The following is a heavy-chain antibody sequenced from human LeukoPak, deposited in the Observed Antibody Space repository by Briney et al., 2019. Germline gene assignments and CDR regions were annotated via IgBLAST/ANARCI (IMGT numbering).Heavy chain of an antibody. CDR1: GFTFSIYW. D-gene: IGHD3-3*01. Sequence: QPGGSLRLSCAASGFTFSIYWMHWVRQAPGKGLVWVSRINSDGSSTSYAASVKGRFTISRDNAKNSLYLQMNSLRAEDTAVYYCARDEEWSGYYGAFDIWGQGTMVTVSS. J-gene: IGHJ3*02. CDR2: INSDGSST. CDR3: ARDEEWSGYYGAFDI. V-gene: IGHV3-74*01.